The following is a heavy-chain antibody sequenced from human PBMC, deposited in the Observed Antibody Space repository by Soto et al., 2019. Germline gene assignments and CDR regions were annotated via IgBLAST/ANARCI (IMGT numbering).Heavy chain of an antibody. D-gene: IGHD3-9*01. Sequence: GGSLRLSCAASGFTFNSFYMHWVRQVPGKGPVWVARISGGGRTTEYADSVKGRFTISRDNSKKTLYLQMNSLRAEDTAVYYCVRVFDTYYFDLWGQGNMVTVSS. CDR3: VRVFDTYYFDL. CDR1: GFTFNSFY. CDR2: ISGGGRTT. J-gene: IGHJ4*02. V-gene: IGHV3-74*01.